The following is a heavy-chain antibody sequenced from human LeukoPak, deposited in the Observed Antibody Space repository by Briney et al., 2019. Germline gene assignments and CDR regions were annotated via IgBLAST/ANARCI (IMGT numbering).Heavy chain of an antibody. J-gene: IGHJ4*02. Sequence: SETLSLTCTVSDGSISGTNYYWGWFRQHPGKGLEWIGYIYYSGSTYYNPSLKSRVTISVDTSKNQFSLKLSSVTAADTAVYYCARLYFDSTYYFDYWGQGTLVTVSS. D-gene: IGHD3-9*01. V-gene: IGHV4-31*03. CDR2: IYYSGST. CDR3: ARLYFDSTYYFDY. CDR1: DGSISGTNYY.